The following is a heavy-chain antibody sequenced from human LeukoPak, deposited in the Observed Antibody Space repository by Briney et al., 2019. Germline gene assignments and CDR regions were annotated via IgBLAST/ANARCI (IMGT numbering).Heavy chain of an antibody. D-gene: IGHD2-15*01. CDR3: ARLRYCSGGSCYYYYMDV. V-gene: IGHV1-18*01. Sequence: ASVKVSCKASGYTFTSYDINWVRQATGQGLEWMGWISAYNGNTNYAQKLQGRVTMTTDTSTSTAYMELRSLRSDDTAVYYCARLRYCSGGSCYYYYMDVWGKGTTVTVSS. J-gene: IGHJ6*03. CDR2: ISAYNGNT. CDR1: GYTFTSYD.